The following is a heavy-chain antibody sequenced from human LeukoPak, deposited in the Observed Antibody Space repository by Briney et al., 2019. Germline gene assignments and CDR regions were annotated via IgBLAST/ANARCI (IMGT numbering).Heavy chain of an antibody. Sequence: PSETLSLTCTVSGGSISSYYWSWIRQPPGKGLEWIGYIYYSGSTNYNPSLKSRVTISVDTSKNQFSLKLSSVTAADTAVYYCARDGTMVRGVRAFDIWGQGTMVTVSS. CDR2: IYYSGST. D-gene: IGHD3-10*01. J-gene: IGHJ3*02. CDR3: ARDGTMVRGVRAFDI. V-gene: IGHV4-59*01. CDR1: GGSISSYY.